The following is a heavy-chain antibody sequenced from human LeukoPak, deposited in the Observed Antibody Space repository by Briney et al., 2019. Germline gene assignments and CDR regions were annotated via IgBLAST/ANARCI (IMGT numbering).Heavy chain of an antibody. CDR3: ARVYSSSLNPRN. V-gene: IGHV3-11*04. J-gene: IGHJ4*02. D-gene: IGHD6-6*01. Sequence: GGSLRLSCAASGFTFSDYYMSWIRQAPGKGLEWVSYISSSGSTIYYADSVKGRFTISRDNAKNSLYLQMNSLRAGDTAVYYCARVYSSSLNPRNWGQGTLVTVSS. CDR1: GFTFSDYY. CDR2: ISSSGSTI.